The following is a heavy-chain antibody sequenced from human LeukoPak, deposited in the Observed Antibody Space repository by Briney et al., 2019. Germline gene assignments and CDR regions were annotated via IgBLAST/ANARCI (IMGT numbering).Heavy chain of an antibody. CDR3: ATLNGPLFEY. Sequence: GGSLRLSCAASGFTFSDYWMSWVRQAPGKGLEWVASIHQHGNEKYFVDSVRGRFTISRDNAKNSLYLQMSSLRAEDTAVYYCATLNGPLFEYWGQGTLVTVSS. D-gene: IGHD2-8*01. V-gene: IGHV3-7*01. CDR2: IHQHGNEK. CDR1: GFTFSDYW. J-gene: IGHJ4*02.